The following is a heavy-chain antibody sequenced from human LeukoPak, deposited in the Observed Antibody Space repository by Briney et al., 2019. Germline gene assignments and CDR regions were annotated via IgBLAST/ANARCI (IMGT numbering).Heavy chain of an antibody. J-gene: IGHJ3*02. CDR3: ARALGYYYDSSGYYSNDAFDI. V-gene: IGHV3-21*01. Sequence: GGSLRLSCAASGFTFSSYRMNWVRQAPGKGLEWVSSISSSSSYIYYADSVKGRFTISRDNAKNSLYLQMNSLRAEDTAVYYCARALGYYYDSSGYYSNDAFDIWGQGTMVTVSS. CDR1: GFTFSSYR. CDR2: ISSSSSYI. D-gene: IGHD3-22*01.